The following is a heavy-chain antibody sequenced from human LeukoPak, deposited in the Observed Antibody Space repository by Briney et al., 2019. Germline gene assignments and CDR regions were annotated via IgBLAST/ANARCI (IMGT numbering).Heavy chain of an antibody. V-gene: IGHV3-53*01. CDR2: IYSGGST. CDR1: GFTVSSNY. D-gene: IGHD5-18*01. J-gene: IGHJ4*02. CDR3: AREIIQLPGYFDY. Sequence: GGPLRLSCAASGFTVSSNYMSWVRQAPGKGLEWVSVIYSGGSTYYADSVKGRFTISRDNSKNTLYLQMNSLRAEDTAVYYCAREIIQLPGYFDYWGQGTLVSVSS.